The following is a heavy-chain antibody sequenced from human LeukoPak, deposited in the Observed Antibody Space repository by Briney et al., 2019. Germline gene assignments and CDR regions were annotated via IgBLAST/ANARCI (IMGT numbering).Heavy chain of an antibody. CDR1: GGSFSGYY. V-gene: IGHV4-34*01. D-gene: IGHD2-2*01. J-gene: IGHJ6*04. Sequence: PSETLSLTCAVYGGSFSGYYWSWIRQPPGKGLEWIGEINHSGSTNYNPSLKSRVTTSVDTSKNQFSLKLSSVTAADTAVYYCATDRTSPRGGMDVWGKGTTVTVSS. CDR2: INHSGST. CDR3: ATDRTSPRGGMDV.